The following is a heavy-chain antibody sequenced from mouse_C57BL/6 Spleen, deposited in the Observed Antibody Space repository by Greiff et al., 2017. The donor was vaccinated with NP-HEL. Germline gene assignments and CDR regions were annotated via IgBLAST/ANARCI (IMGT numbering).Heavy chain of an antibody. Sequence: QVQLQQPGAELVKPGASVKMSCKASSYTFTSYWITWVKQRPGQGLEWIGDIYPGSGSTNYNEKFKSKATLTVDTSSSTAYMQLSSLTSEDSAVYYGARDYYGSSYVGYFDVWGSGTTVTVSS. CDR2: IYPGSGST. CDR1: SYTFTSYW. J-gene: IGHJ1*01. V-gene: IGHV1-55*01. CDR3: ARDYYGSSYVGYFDV. D-gene: IGHD1-1*01.